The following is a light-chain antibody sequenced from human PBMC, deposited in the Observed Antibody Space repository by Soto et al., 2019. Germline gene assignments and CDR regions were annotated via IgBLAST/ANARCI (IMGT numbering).Light chain of an antibody. CDR3: SSYTSSSTLVV. J-gene: IGLJ2*01. CDR2: GVS. Sequence: QSALTQPASVSGSPGQSITISCTGTSSDVGGYNYVSWYQQHPGKAPKLMICGVSNRPSGVSNRFSGSKSGNTASLTISGLQAEDEADYYCSSYTSSSTLVVFGGGTKLTVL. V-gene: IGLV2-14*01. CDR1: SSDVGGYNY.